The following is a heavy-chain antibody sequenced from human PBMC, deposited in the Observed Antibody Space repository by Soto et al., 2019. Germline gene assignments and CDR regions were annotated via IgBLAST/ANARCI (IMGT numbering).Heavy chain of an antibody. J-gene: IGHJ5*01. Sequence: AAVNLTCKASGYRFTHFYITWVRQAPGQGLESMGAISPHTFNTNYAQKFQGRVTMTTDTSTATAYMELRSLRSDDTALYYGARVVPGAEAWFGSWRQGTRVTVCS. V-gene: IGHV1-18*01. CDR3: ARVVPGAEAWFGS. CDR2: ISPHTFNT. CDR1: GYRFTHFY.